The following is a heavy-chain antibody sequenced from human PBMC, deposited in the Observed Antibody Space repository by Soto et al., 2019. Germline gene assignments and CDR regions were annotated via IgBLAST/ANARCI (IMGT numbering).Heavy chain of an antibody. CDR2: IVPIFGTT. V-gene: IGHV1-69*13. J-gene: IGHJ6*02. CDR3: ARPDEGSYHSNHHYYALDV. Sequence: SVKVSCKVSGGVFRRYAISWVRQAPGQGLEWLGGIVPIFGTTNYAQKFQGRVTIVADESTSTAYMDLSSLRSDDTAVYYCARPDEGSYHSNHHYYALDVWGQGTTVTSP. D-gene: IGHD3-16*02. CDR1: GGVFRRYA.